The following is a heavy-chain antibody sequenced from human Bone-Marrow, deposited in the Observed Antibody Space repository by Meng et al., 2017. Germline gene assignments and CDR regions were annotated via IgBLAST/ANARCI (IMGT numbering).Heavy chain of an antibody. Sequence: ESLKISCTVSGGSISSYYWSWIRQPPGKGLEWIGYIYYSGSTNYNPSLKSRVTISVDTSKNQFSLKLSSVTAADTAVYYCARGKGWQLVDPLDYWGQGTLVTVSS. V-gene: IGHV4-59*01. J-gene: IGHJ4*02. D-gene: IGHD6-13*01. CDR1: GGSISSYY. CDR3: ARGKGWQLVDPLDY. CDR2: IYYSGST.